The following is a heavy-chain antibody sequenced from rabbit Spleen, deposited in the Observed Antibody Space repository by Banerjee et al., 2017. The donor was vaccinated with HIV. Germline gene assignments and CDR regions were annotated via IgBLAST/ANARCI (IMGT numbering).Heavy chain of an antibody. CDR1: GFDFSSYG. D-gene: IGHD7-1*01. J-gene: IGHJ4*01. Sequence: QEQVVESGGGLVQPGGSLTLSCKASGFDFSSYGVSWVRQAPGKGLEWIGYIEPIFGSTYYASWVNGRFTISSHNAQNTLYLQLNSLTAADTATYFCSRKSNDIAGYSPAFKLWGQGTLVTVS. CDR2: IEPIFGST. CDR3: SRKSNDIAGYSPAFKL. V-gene: IGHV1S47*01.